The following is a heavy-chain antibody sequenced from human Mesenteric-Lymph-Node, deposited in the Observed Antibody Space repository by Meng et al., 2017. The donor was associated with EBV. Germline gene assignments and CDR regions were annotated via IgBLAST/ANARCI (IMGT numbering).Heavy chain of an antibody. CDR2: INTRTGNP. V-gene: IGHV7-4-1*02. CDR3: ARETYDYGSGSYVPDY. Sequence: HVQLLVAGSEVKRPGVLVKVSSEASGFIFSGNGIHWVRQAPGQGLEWMGWINTRTGNPTYDQSLTGRFVFSLDTSVTTAYLQITSLKAEDTVVYYCARETYDYGSGSYVPDYWGQGTLVTVSS. CDR1: GFIFSGNG. J-gene: IGHJ4*02. D-gene: IGHD3-10*01.